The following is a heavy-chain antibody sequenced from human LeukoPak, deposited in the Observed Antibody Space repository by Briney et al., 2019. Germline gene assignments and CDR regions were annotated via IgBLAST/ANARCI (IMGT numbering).Heavy chain of an antibody. V-gene: IGHV3-23*01. CDR1: GFTFTNYA. D-gene: IGHD2-15*01. J-gene: IGHJ4*02. Sequence: PGGSLRLSCAASGFTFTNYAMSWVRQAPGKGLEWVSSINPSGGNTYYADSVKGRFTISGDNSKNTLYLQMNSLRAEDTAVYYCAKEHMAAAVYYFDYWGQGTLVTVSS. CDR2: INPSGGNT. CDR3: AKEHMAAAVYYFDY.